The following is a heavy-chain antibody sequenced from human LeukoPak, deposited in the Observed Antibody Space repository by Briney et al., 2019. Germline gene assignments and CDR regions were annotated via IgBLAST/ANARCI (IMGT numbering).Heavy chain of an antibody. CDR2: ISGYNGNT. J-gene: IGHJ3*02. CDR3: ARAPDYDFWSGYFAFDI. V-gene: IGHV1-18*01. CDR1: GYTLTSYG. D-gene: IGHD3-3*01. Sequence: ASVKVSCKASGYTLTSYGISWVRQAPGQGLEWMGWISGYNGNTNYAQKLQGRVTMTTDTSTSTAYMELRSLRSDDTAVYYCARAPDYDFWSGYFAFDIWGQGTMVTVSS.